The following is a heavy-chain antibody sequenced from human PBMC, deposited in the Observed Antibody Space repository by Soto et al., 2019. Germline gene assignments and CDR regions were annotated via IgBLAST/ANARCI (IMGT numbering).Heavy chain of an antibody. CDR3: AREDDGGDRDYYGLDV. CDR1: GGSISYDHYH. D-gene: IGHD2-21*02. CDR2: IHYSGSV. V-gene: IGHV4-30-4*01. Sequence: QVQLQESGPGLVRPSQTLSLTCTVSGGSISYDHYHWTWLRQPTGKGLEWFGYIHYSGSVFYNPSLQSRLSMSVGTSKNLFSLKLSSVTAADTAVYFCAREDDGGDRDYYGLDVWGQGTTVTVSS. J-gene: IGHJ6*02.